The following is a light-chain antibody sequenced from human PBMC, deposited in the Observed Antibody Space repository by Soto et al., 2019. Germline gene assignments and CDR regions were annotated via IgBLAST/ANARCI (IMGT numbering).Light chain of an antibody. Sequence: QAVVTQEPSFSVSPGGTVTLTCGLSSGSVSTSYYPSWYQQTPGQAPRTLIYSTNTRSSGVPDRFSGSILGNKAALTITGAQADDESDYYCVLYTGSGGYVFGTGTKLTVL. CDR1: SGSVSTSYY. CDR3: VLYTGSGGYV. CDR2: STN. V-gene: IGLV8-61*01. J-gene: IGLJ1*01.